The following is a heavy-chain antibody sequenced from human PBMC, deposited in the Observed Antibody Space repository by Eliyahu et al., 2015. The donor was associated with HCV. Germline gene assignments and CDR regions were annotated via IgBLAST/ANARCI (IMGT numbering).Heavy chain of an antibody. CDR1: GGSISTYY. CDR2: IYYSGST. V-gene: IGHV4-59*01. J-gene: IGHJ5*02. Sequence: QVQLQESGPGLVKPSETLSLTCAVSGGSISTYYWSWIRQPPGKGLEWIGYIYYSGSTDYNASLKSRVTISVDTSKNQFSLKLSSVTAADTAVYYCARTAGGNYGGKWTWGQGTLVTVSS. CDR3: ARTAGGNYGGKWT. D-gene: IGHD4-23*01.